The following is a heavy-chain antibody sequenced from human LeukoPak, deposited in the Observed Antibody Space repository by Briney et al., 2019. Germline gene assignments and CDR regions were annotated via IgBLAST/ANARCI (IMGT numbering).Heavy chain of an antibody. Sequence: ASVKVSCKASGYTFTSYYMHWVRQAPGQGLEWMGIINPSGGSTSYAQKFQGRVTMTRDTSTSTVYMELSSLRSEDTAVYYCARDLLNHIEPYYYMDVWGKGTTVTVSS. V-gene: IGHV1-46*01. CDR3: ARDLLNHIEPYYYMDV. CDR1: GYTFTSYY. CDR2: INPSGGST. J-gene: IGHJ6*03. D-gene: IGHD1-14*01.